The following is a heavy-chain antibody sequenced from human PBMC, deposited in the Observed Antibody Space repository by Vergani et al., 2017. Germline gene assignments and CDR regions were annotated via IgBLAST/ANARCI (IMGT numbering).Heavy chain of an antibody. D-gene: IGHD2-21*01. J-gene: IGHJ4*02. CDR2: IYYSGRT. CDR3: ARLYCGGDCHFDC. Sequence: QLQLQESGPGLVKPSETLSLTCTVSGGSISSTTYYWGWIRQPPGKGLEWIGSIYYSGRTYDNPSLKSRVTISVDTSKNQFSLKLRSVTAAETAVYYCARLYCGGDCHFDCWGQGTLVTVSS. CDR1: GGSISSTTYY. V-gene: IGHV4-39*01.